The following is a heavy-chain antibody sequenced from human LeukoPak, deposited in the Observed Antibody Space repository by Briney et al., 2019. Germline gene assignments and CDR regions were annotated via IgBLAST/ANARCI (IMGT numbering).Heavy chain of an antibody. CDR1: GFDFSGFY. Sequence: GGSLRLSCAASGFDFSGFYMHWVRQAPGKGLEWVSHISSGSGSISYAGSVKGRFTISRDNAKNSLYLQMNSLRAEDTAVYYCARDRGGYSGYIYWGQGTLVTVTS. V-gene: IGHV3-48*01. CDR2: ISSGSGSI. D-gene: IGHD5-12*01. CDR3: ARDRGGYSGYIY. J-gene: IGHJ4*02.